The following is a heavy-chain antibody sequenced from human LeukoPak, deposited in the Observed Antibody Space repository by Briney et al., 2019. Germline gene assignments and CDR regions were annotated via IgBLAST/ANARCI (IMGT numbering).Heavy chain of an antibody. J-gene: IGHJ4*02. CDR2: INHSGST. V-gene: IGHV4-34*01. D-gene: IGHD2-15*01. Sequence: SETLSLTCAVYGGSFSGYYWSWIRQPPGKGLEWIGEINHSGSTNYNPSLKSRVTISVDTSKNQFSLKLSSVTAAVTAVYYCARGQGDCSGGSCYLFDYWGQGTLVTVSS. CDR3: ARGQGDCSGGSCYLFDY. CDR1: GGSFSGYY.